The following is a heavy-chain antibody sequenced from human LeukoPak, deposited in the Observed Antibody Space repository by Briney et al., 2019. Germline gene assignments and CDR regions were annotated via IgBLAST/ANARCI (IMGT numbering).Heavy chain of an antibody. V-gene: IGHV1-2*02. CDR2: INPDSGGT. J-gene: IGHJ4*02. D-gene: IGHD6-25*01. Sequence: ASVKVSCKSSRNTFNGNYMHWVRQTPGQGLEWMGWINPDSGGTNYAQKFQDRVTMTRDTSIGTIYMSLRRLSSDDMAIYYCAGGSGYYFFDNWGQGTLLTV. CDR3: AGGSGYYFFDN. CDR1: RNTFNGNY.